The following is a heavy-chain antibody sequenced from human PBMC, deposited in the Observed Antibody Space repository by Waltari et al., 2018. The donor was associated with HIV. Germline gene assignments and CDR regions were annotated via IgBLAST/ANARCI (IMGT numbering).Heavy chain of an antibody. Sequence: EVQLVQSGAQVKKPGGSLKSSCTGSGYGFTNYWIAWVRQMPGRGLEWMGIISPGDSDIRYNPSFQGQITISADKSISTAYLQWSSLKASDTAMYYCARLVVGSSVNWFDPWGQGTLVTVSS. V-gene: IGHV5-51*03. CDR2: ISPGDSDI. CDR3: ARLVVGSSVNWFDP. CDR1: GYGFTNYW. J-gene: IGHJ5*02. D-gene: IGHD1-26*01.